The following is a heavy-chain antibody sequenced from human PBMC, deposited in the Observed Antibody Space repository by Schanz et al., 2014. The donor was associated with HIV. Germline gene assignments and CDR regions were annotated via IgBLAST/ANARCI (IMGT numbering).Heavy chain of an antibody. V-gene: IGHV3-23*04. CDR2: ISESGGRS. D-gene: IGHD3-22*01. CDR1: GFTFSSYG. J-gene: IGHJ4*02. Sequence: VLLVESGGGVVQPGRSLRLSCAVSGFTFSSYGMHWVRQAPGKGLEWVSSISESGGRSYYADSVNGRFTISRDNSKNTLYLQMTTLRTEDTAVYYCAKPEYDSRGNSQSHFDSWGQGTLVTVSS. CDR3: AKPEYDSRGNSQSHFDS.